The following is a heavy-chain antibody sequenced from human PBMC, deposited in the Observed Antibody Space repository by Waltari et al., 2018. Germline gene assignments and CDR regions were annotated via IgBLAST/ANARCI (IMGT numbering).Heavy chain of an antibody. D-gene: IGHD1-1*01. J-gene: IGHJ3*02. CDR1: GYSISSGYY. CDR2: IYHSGST. V-gene: IGHV4-38-2*02. Sequence: QVQLQESGPGLVKPSETLSLTCTVSGYSISSGYYWGWIRQPPGKGLEWIGSIYHSGSTYYNPSLKSRVTRSVDTSKNQFSLKLSSVTAADTAVYYCASMGYRGAFDIWGQGTMVTVSS. CDR3: ASMGYRGAFDI.